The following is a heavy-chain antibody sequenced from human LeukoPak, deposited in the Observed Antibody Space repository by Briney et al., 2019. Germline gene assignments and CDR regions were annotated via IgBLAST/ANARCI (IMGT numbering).Heavy chain of an antibody. CDR3: ARAPCHHSSGCLIDY. D-gene: IGHD6-19*01. Sequence: GGSLRLSCAASGFRFRSYAMSWVRQAPGRGLEWVSSFSGGDGSTYYADSVKGRFTISRDNAKNSLYLQMNSLRAEDTAVYYCARAPCHHSSGCLIDYWGQGTLVTVSS. CDR1: GFRFRSYA. V-gene: IGHV3-23*01. J-gene: IGHJ4*02. CDR2: FSGGDGST.